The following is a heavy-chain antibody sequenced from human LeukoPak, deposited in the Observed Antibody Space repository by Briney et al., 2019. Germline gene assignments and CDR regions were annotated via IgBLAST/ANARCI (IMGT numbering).Heavy chain of an antibody. CDR2: IWYDGSNK. D-gene: IGHD6-19*01. CDR1: GFTFSSYG. CDR3: AKDLYSSGWYLDY. V-gene: IGHV3-33*06. J-gene: IGHJ4*02. Sequence: GGSLRLSCAASGFTFSSYGMHWVRQAPGKGLEWVAVIWYDGSNKYYADSVKGRFTISRDNSKNTLYVQMNSLRAEDTAVYYCAKDLYSSGWYLDYWGQGTLVTVSS.